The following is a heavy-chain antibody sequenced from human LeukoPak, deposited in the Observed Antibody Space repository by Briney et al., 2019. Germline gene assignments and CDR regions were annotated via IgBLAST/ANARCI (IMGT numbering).Heavy chain of an antibody. CDR1: GGSISSYY. CDR3: ASYLYAAFDY. J-gene: IGHJ4*02. Sequence: KTSETLSLTCTVSGGSISSYYWSWIRQPPGKGLEWIGYIYYSGSTNYNPSLKSRVTMSVDTSKNQFSLKLSSVTAADTAVYYCASYLYAAFDYWGQGTLVTVSS. D-gene: IGHD2-8*01. CDR2: IYYSGST. V-gene: IGHV4-59*12.